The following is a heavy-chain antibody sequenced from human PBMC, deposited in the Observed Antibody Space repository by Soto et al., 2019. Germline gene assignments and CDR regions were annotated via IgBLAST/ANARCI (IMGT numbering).Heavy chain of an antibody. CDR1: GFTFYDYT. Sequence: LRLSCAASGFTFYDYTMHWVRQVPGRGLEWVSLISWDGGSTYYADSVKGRFTISRDNSKNSLYLQMNSLRTDDTALYYCAKDVIAARPYYYFGLDVWGQGTTVTVSS. J-gene: IGHJ6*02. CDR3: AKDVIAARPYYYFGLDV. D-gene: IGHD6-6*01. CDR2: ISWDGGST. V-gene: IGHV3-43*01.